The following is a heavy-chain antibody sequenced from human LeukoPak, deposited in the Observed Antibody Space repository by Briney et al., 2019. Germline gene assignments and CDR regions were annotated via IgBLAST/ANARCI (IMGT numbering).Heavy chain of an antibody. Sequence: SETLSLTCSVSGGSIESYYWSWIRQPPGKGLEFIGYIAASGTTKHNPSLKSRVTLSMDTSKNQFSLKLRSVTAADTAVYYCARGLRWNWFDPWGQGTLVTVSS. CDR2: IAASGTT. D-gene: IGHD4-23*01. CDR3: ARGLRWNWFDP. J-gene: IGHJ5*02. CDR1: GGSIESYY. V-gene: IGHV4-4*08.